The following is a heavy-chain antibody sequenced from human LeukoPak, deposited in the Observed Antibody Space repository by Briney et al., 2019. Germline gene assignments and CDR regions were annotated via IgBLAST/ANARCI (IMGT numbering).Heavy chain of an antibody. CDR2: INPSGGST. Sequence: ASVKVSCKASGYTFTSYYMHWVRQAPGQGLEWMGIINPSGGSTSYAQKFQGRVTMTRDMSTSTAYMELSSLRAEDTAVYYCAKVAPSSGYSFDYWGQGTLVTVSS. J-gene: IGHJ4*02. CDR3: AKVAPSSGYSFDY. D-gene: IGHD3-22*01. CDR1: GYTFTSYY. V-gene: IGHV1-46*01.